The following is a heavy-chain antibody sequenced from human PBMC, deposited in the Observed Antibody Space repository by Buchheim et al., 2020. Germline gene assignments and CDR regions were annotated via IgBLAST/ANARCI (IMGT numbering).Heavy chain of an antibody. CDR2: ISYDGSNK. V-gene: IGHV3-30*04. D-gene: IGHD3-3*01. Sequence: QVQLVESGGGVVQPGRSLRLSCAASGFTFSSYAMHWVRQAPGTGLEWVAVISYDGSNKYYADSVKGRFTISRDNSKNTLYLQMNSLRAEDTAVYYCARGMTYDFWSGYYEVQKHYYYYGMDVWGQGTT. CDR1: GFTFSSYA. CDR3: ARGMTYDFWSGYYEVQKHYYYYGMDV. J-gene: IGHJ6*02.